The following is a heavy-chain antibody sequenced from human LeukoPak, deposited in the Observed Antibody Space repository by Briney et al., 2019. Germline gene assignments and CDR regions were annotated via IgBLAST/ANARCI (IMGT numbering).Heavy chain of an antibody. V-gene: IGHV1-18*01. CDR1: GYTFHNYG. J-gene: IGHJ4*02. CDR2: ISPYSGNT. Sequence: ASVKVSCKASGYTFHNYGISWVRQAPGQGLEWMGRISPYSGNTDYTERLQGRVTMTTDTSTTTAFMELRSLRSDDTAVYYCARTSGVSAAGSPYYFDYWGQGTLVTVSS. CDR3: ARTSGVSAAGSPYYFDY. D-gene: IGHD6-13*01.